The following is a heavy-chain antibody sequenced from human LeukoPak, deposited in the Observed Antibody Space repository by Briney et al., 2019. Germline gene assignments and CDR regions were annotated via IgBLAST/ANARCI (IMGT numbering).Heavy chain of an antibody. V-gene: IGHV4-39*02. J-gene: IGHJ6*03. Sequence: SETLSLTCTVSGGSISSSSYYWGWIRQPPGKGLEWIGSIYYSGSTYYNPSLMSRVTISVDTSKSQFSLKLSSVTAADTAVYYCARDDYYYYYYMDVWGKGTTVTVSS. CDR2: IYYSGST. CDR3: ARDDYYYYYYMDV. CDR1: GGSISSSSYY.